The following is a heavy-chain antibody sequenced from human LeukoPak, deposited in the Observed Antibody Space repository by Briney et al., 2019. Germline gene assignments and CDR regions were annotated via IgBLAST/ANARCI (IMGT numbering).Heavy chain of an antibody. CDR3: ARHGYELTYYYGSSGASEYFQH. CDR2: IYYSGST. D-gene: IGHD3-22*01. Sequence: SETLSLTCTVSGGSISSYYWSWIRQPPGKGLEWIGYIYYSGSTNYNPSLKSRVTISVDTSKNQFSLKLSSVTAADTAVYYCARHGYELTYYYGSSGASEYFQHWGQGTLVTVSS. V-gene: IGHV4-59*08. J-gene: IGHJ1*01. CDR1: GGSISSYY.